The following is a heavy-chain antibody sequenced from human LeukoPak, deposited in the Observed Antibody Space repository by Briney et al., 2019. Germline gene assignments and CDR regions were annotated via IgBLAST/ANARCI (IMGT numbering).Heavy chain of an antibody. V-gene: IGHV3-23*01. CDR1: GFTFTTYA. CDR2: ISGSGGKT. CDR3: AKTGDYYDSSDFYRPDAFDI. Sequence: GGSLRLSCAASGFTFTTYAMSWVRQAPGQGLEWVSAISGSGGKTYYADSVTGRFTISRDNSKNTLYVQMNSLRAEDTAVYYCAKTGDYYDSSDFYRPDAFDIWGQGTVVTVSS. D-gene: IGHD3-22*01. J-gene: IGHJ3*02.